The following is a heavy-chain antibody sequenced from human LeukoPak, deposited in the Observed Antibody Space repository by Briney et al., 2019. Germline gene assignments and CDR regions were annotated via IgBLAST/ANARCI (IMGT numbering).Heavy chain of an antibody. J-gene: IGHJ4*02. CDR1: GFTFSGYW. CDR2: IKQDGSEK. Sequence: PGGSLRLSCAASGFTFSGYWMSWVRQAPGKGLEWVANIKQDGSEKYYVDSVKGRFTISRDNAKNSLYLQMNSLRAEDTAVYYCARGSPFEPAALPFDYWGQGTLVTVSS. CDR3: ARGSPFEPAALPFDY. D-gene: IGHD2-2*01. V-gene: IGHV3-7*01.